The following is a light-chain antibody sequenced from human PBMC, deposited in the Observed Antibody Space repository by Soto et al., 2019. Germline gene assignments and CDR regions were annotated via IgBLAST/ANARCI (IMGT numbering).Light chain of an antibody. CDR1: QGISNY. J-gene: IGKJ1*01. V-gene: IGKV1-27*01. Sequence: DIQMTQAPSSLSASVGDRVTITCRARQGISNYLAGYQQKPGKVPKLLIYAASTLQSGVPSRFSGSGSGTDFTLTITSLQPQDVATYYCQKYNSAPRTFGQGNKVEIK. CDR2: AAS. CDR3: QKYNSAPRT.